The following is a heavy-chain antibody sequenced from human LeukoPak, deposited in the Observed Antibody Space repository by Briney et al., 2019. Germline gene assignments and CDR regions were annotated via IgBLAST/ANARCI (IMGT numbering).Heavy chain of an antibody. CDR2: INHSGST. V-gene: IGHV4-34*01. CDR3: ARAIGVVIISYFDY. Sequence: SETLSLTCAVYGGSFSGYYWSWIRQPPGKGLEWIGEINHSGSTNYNPSLKSRVTISVDTSKNQFSLKLSSVNAADTAVYYCARAIGVVIISYFDYWGQGTLVTVSS. CDR1: GGSFSGYY. D-gene: IGHD3-3*01. J-gene: IGHJ4*02.